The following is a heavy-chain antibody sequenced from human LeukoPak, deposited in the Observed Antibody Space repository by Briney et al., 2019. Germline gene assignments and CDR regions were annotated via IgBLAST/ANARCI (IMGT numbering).Heavy chain of an antibody. Sequence: PGRSLRLSCAASGFTFNSYGIHWVRQAPGKGLEWVAVIWYDGSNKYYVDSMKGRFTVSRDNSKNTAYLQMNSLRAEDTAVYYCARDYMGSPRLAGDLWGQGTQVIVST. CDR1: GFTFNSYG. CDR3: ARDYMGSPRLAGDL. CDR2: IWYDGSNK. J-gene: IGHJ5*02. D-gene: IGHD1-26*01. V-gene: IGHV3-33*01.